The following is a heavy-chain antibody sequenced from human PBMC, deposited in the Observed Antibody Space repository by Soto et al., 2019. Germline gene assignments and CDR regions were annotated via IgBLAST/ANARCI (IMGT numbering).Heavy chain of an antibody. CDR3: ARDRREGAVLEVTMIASAPFDP. J-gene: IGHJ5*02. CDR2: INAGNGNT. V-gene: IGHV1-3*01. CDR1: GYTFTSYA. Sequence: ASVKVSCKASGYTFTSYAMHWVRQAPGQRLEWMGWINAGNGNTKYSQKFQGRVTITRDTSASTAYMELSSLRSEDTAVYYCARDRREGAVLEVTMIASAPFDPWGQGTLVTVSS. D-gene: IGHD3-22*01.